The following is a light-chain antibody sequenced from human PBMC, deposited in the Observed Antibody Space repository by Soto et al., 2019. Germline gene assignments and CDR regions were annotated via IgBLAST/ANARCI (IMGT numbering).Light chain of an antibody. CDR3: CSYGGGRTPLG. V-gene: IGLV2-8*01. CDR2: EVS. CDR1: SSDVGGYNY. Sequence: QSALTQPPSASGSPGQSVTISCTGTSSDVGGYNYVSWYQQHPGKAPKLMIYEVSRRPSGVPDRFSGSKSGNTASLTISGLQAEDEGDYYCCSYGGGRTPLGFGGGTKVTVL. J-gene: IGLJ2*01.